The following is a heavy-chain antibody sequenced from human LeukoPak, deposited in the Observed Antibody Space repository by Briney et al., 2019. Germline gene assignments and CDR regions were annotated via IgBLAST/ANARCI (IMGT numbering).Heavy chain of an antibody. Sequence: ASVTVSCKVSGYTLTELSMHWVRQAPGKGLEWMGGFDPEDGETIYAQKFQGRVTMTEDTSTDTAYMELSSLRSEDTAVYYCATVKCSSTSCLLTFDPWGQGTLVTVSS. V-gene: IGHV1-24*01. CDR3: ATVKCSSTSCLLTFDP. CDR1: GYTLTELS. J-gene: IGHJ5*02. CDR2: FDPEDGET. D-gene: IGHD2-2*01.